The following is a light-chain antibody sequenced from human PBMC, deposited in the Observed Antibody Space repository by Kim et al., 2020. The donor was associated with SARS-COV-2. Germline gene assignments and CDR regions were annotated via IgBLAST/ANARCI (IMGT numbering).Light chain of an antibody. CDR3: QSYDSSLSALYV. V-gene: IGLV1-40*01. Sequence: QSVLTQPPSVPGAPGQRVTISCTGSSSNIGAGYDVHWYQQLPGTAPKLLIYGNSNRPSGVPDRFSGSKSGTSASLAITGLQAEEEADYYCQSYDSSLSALYVFGTGTKVTVL. CDR2: GNS. J-gene: IGLJ1*01. CDR1: SSNIGAGYD.